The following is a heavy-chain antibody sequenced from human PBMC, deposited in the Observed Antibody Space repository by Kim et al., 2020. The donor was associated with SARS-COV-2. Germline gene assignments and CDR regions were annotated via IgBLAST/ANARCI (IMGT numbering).Heavy chain of an antibody. V-gene: IGHV3-23*03. J-gene: IGHJ3*02. CDR2: SQ. CDR3: AKGFEALDI. Sequence: SQYKTDTVKRRFTNSGDNSKKTMYLQMNSLRAEDTAVYFCAKGFEALDIWGQGTMVTVSS.